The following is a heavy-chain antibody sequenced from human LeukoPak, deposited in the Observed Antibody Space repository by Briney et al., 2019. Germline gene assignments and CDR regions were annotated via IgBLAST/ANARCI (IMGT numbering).Heavy chain of an antibody. CDR3: ARHYYDSSGLAYYFDY. D-gene: IGHD3-22*01. J-gene: IGHJ4*02. CDR2: VRYSGKT. CDR1: GGSISSSSSY. V-gene: IGHV4-39*01. Sequence: SETLSLTCTVSGGSISSSSSYWGWIRQPPGKGLEWIGSVRYSGKTYYNPSLKSRVTMSLDTSKNQFSLRLTSVTAADTAVYSCARHYYDSSGLAYYFDYWGQGTLVTVYS.